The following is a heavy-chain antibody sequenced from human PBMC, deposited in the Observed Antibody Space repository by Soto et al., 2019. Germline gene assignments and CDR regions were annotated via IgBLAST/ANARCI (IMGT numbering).Heavy chain of an antibody. CDR2: ICWDDDT. Sequence: QITLKEAGPTLVKPTQTLTLTCRFSGFSLITSGVGVGWIRQPPGKALEWLALICWDDDTGYSTSLRNRLTITKDTSRNQVVLTMTNRDPADTATYYCAHTMAPRIFDSWGQGTLVTVSS. V-gene: IGHV2-5*02. J-gene: IGHJ4*02. CDR3: AHTMAPRIFDS. CDR1: GFSLITSGVG.